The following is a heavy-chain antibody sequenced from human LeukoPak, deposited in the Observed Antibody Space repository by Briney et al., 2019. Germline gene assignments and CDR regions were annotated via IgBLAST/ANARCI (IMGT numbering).Heavy chain of an antibody. CDR3: ARIPLSRPRNYYDSSGYPPDY. Sequence: ASVTVSFTASGYTFTSYYMPWVRQAPGQGLGWMGIINLSGGSTSYAQKFNGRVTMTRDTSTSTVYMELSSLISEDTAVHYCARIPLSRPRNYYDSSGYPPDYWGQGTLVTVSS. D-gene: IGHD3-22*01. J-gene: IGHJ4*02. CDR1: GYTFTSYY. V-gene: IGHV1-46*01. CDR2: INLSGGST.